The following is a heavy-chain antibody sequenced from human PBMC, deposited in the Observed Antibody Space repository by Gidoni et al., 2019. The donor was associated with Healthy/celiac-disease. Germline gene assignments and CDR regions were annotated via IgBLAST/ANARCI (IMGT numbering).Heavy chain of an antibody. D-gene: IGHD5-18*01. CDR3: ARHGRGYSYGPFDY. CDR2: IYYSGGT. V-gene: IGHV4-39*01. Sequence: QLQLQESGPGLVKPSETLSLTCPVSGGSISSSSYYWGGIRQPPGKGLEWIGSIYYSGGTYYNPSLKSRVTISVDTSKNQFSLKLSSVTAADTAVYYGARHGRGYSYGPFDYWGQGTLVTVSS. J-gene: IGHJ4*02. CDR1: GGSISSSSYY.